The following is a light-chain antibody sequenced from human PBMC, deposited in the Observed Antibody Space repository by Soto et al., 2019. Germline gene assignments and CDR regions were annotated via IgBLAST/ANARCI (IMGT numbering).Light chain of an antibody. CDR2: WAS. CDR3: QQYYSTPLT. V-gene: IGKV4-1*01. CDR1: QSVLYNSNNKTY. Sequence: DIVMTQSPDSLAVSLGERATIDCKSSQSVLYNSNNKTYLAWYQQKPGQPPKLLIYWASTRQSGVPDRFSGSGSVTDFTLTISSLQAEDVAFYYCQQYYSTPLTFGQGTKVEIK. J-gene: IGKJ1*01.